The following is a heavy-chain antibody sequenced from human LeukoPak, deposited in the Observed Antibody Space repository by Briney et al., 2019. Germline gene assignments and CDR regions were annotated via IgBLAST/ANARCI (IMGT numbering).Heavy chain of an antibody. J-gene: IGHJ6*03. D-gene: IGHD2-15*01. CDR1: GYTFTGYY. CDR2: INPNSGGT. V-gene: IGHV1-2*02. CDR3: AREHCSGGSCYSIYYYYYKDV. Sequence: GASVKVSCKASGYTFTGYYMHWVRQAPGQGLEWMGWINPNSGGTNYAQKFQGRVTMTRDTSISTAYMELSRLRSDDTAVYYCAREHCSGGSCYSIYYYYYKDVWGKGTTVTVSS.